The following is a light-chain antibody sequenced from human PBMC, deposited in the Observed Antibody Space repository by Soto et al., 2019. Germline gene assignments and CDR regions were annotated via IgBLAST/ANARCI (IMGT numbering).Light chain of an antibody. CDR2: GNI. V-gene: IGLV1-40*01. CDR3: QSYDSTLLARYV. J-gene: IGLJ1*01. CDR1: SSNIGAGYD. Sequence: QSVLTQPPSVSGAPGQRVTISCTGSSSNIGAGYDVHWYQQRPGTAPKLLIFGNINRPSGVPDPFSGSKSGTSASLAITGLQAEDEGDYYCQSYDSTLLARYVFGTGTKLTVL.